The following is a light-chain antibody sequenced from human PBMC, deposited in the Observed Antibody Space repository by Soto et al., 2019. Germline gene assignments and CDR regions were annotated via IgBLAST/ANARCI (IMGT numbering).Light chain of an antibody. CDR1: QSVSSSS. Sequence: IVLTQSPGTLSLSPGERVTLSCRASQSVSSSSLAWYQQKPGQAPRLLIYAASSRATGIPDRISGSGSGTDFTLTISRLEPEDCAVYYCQQYGRGLTFGGGTKVEIK. J-gene: IGKJ4*01. V-gene: IGKV3-20*01. CDR2: AAS. CDR3: QQYGRGLT.